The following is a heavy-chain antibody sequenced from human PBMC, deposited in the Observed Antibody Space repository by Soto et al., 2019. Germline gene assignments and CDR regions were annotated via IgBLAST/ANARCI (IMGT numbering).Heavy chain of an antibody. CDR2: ISGSGGST. J-gene: IGHJ2*01. Sequence: GGSLRLSCAASGFTFSSYAMSWVRQAPGKGLEWVSAISGSGGSTYYADSVKGRFTISRDNSKNTLYLQMNSLRAEDTAVYYCAKDVWTGYGDYDIWYFDLWGRGTLVTVSS. CDR3: AKDVWTGYGDYDIWYFDL. CDR1: GFTFSSYA. D-gene: IGHD4-17*01. V-gene: IGHV3-23*01.